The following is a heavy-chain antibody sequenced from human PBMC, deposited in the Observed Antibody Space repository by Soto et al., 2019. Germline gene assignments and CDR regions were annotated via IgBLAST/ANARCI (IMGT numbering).Heavy chain of an antibody. CDR1: GFTFSSYS. D-gene: IGHD2-15*01. V-gene: IGHV3-21*02. J-gene: IGHJ4*02. Sequence: EVQLVESGGGLVKPGGSLRLSCAASGFTFSSYSIHWVRQAPGKGLEWVSSISGSSTYIFYADSVKGRFTISKDKDKTSLYLKMNSLRAEDTAVYYCTRAPPDVVESSPSGYWGQGTLVTVSS. CDR3: TRAPPDVVESSPSGY. CDR2: ISGSSTYI.